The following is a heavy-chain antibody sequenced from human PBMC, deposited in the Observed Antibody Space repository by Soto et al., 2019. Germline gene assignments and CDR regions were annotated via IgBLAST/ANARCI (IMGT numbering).Heavy chain of an antibody. V-gene: IGHV4-59*01. CDR3: AHFSDLEWFDL. D-gene: IGHD2-21*01. J-gene: IGHJ5*02. Sequence: QVQLQESGPGLVRPSETLSLTCTVSGGSISRYFWSWIRQSPGKGLEWIGYIFYTGSTTYSPSLKSRVTISIDTSKNQFSLKLSSLTAADTAVYYCAHFSDLEWFDLWGQGTLVTVSS. CDR2: IFYTGST. CDR1: GGSISRYF.